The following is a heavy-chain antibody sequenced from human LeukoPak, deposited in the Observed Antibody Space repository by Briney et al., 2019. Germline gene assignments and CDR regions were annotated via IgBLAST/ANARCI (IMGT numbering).Heavy chain of an antibody. CDR1: GYTFTGYY. J-gene: IGHJ6*03. CDR2: INPNSGGT. Sequence: GASVKVSCKASGYTFTGYYMHWVRQAPGQGLEWMGWINPNSGGTNYAQKFQGRVTMTRDTSISTAYMELSRLRSDDTAVYYCARDQQLVRSRYYYYMDVWGKGTTVTVSS. D-gene: IGHD6-13*01. CDR3: ARDQQLVRSRYYYYMDV. V-gene: IGHV1-2*02.